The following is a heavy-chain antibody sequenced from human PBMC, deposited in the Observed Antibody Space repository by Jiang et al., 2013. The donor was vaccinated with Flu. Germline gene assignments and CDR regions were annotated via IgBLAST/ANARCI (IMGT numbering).Heavy chain of an antibody. CDR2: IIPIFGTA. CDR3: ARSPGDPYCSGGSCYLFDY. V-gene: IGHV1-69*01. D-gene: IGHD2-15*01. Sequence: GAEVKKPGSSVKVSCKASGGTFSSYAISWVRQAPGQGLEWMGGIIPIFGTANYAQKFQGRVTITADESTSTAYMELSSLRSEDTAVYYCARSPGDPYCSGGSCYLFDYWGQGTLVTVSS. CDR1: GGTFSSYA. J-gene: IGHJ4*02.